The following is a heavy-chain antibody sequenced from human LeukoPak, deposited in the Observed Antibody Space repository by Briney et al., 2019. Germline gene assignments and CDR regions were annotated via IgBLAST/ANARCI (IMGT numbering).Heavy chain of an antibody. CDR3: ASGGHVFAKTGFDY. V-gene: IGHV4-34*01. CDR1: GGSFSGYY. J-gene: IGHJ4*02. CDR2: INHSGST. Sequence: PSETLSLTCAVYGGSFSGYYWSWIRQPPGKGLDWSGEINHSGSTNYNPSLKSRVTISVDTSKNQFSLKLSSVTAADTAVYYCASGGHVFAKTGFDYWGQGTLVTVSS. D-gene: IGHD3-3*02.